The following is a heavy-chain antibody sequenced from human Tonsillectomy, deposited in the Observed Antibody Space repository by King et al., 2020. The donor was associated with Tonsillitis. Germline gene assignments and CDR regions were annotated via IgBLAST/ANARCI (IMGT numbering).Heavy chain of an antibody. CDR3: ARVPPVAGNKYFFDY. D-gene: IGHD6-19*01. V-gene: IGHV4-59*01. Sequence: VQLQESGPGLVKPSETLSLTCTVSGGSINSYYWGWIRQPPGKGLEWIGYIYYSGSTNYNPSLKGRVTISVDTSKDQFSLKLSSVTAADTAVYYCARVPPVAGNKYFFDYWGQGTLVTVSS. CDR1: GGSINSYY. J-gene: IGHJ4*02. CDR2: IYYSGST.